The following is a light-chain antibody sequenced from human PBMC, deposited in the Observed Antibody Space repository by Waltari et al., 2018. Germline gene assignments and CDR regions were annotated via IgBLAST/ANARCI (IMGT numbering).Light chain of an antibody. CDR2: GAS. Sequence: EILLTQTPGTLSLSPGGRATLSCRASRTVRTTYLAWYHQKPGQAPTLLIYGASSRATGIPDRFSGSGSGTDFSLTISSLEPEDFAVYYCQQYDISPLTFGGGTKVEIK. CDR3: QQYDISPLT. CDR1: RTVRTTY. J-gene: IGKJ4*01. V-gene: IGKV3-20*01.